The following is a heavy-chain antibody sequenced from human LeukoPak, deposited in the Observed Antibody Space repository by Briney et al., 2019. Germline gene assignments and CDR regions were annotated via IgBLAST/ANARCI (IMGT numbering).Heavy chain of an antibody. J-gene: IGHJ4*02. D-gene: IGHD4-17*01. CDR1: GGSISGSNYY. CDR3: ARLRGAMTPVTSDFDY. CDR2: CFYSESA. V-gene: IGHV4-39*02. Sequence: SETLSLTCTVSGGSISGSNYYWAWVRQPPGKGLEWVGSCFYSESAYSNPSLKSRVTISVDTSRNHFSLNLSSVTAADTAVYYCARLRGAMTPVTSDFDYWGQGTLVTVSS.